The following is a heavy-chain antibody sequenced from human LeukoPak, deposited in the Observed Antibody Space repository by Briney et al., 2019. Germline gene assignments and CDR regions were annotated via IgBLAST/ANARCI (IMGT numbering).Heavy chain of an antibody. D-gene: IGHD1-14*01. V-gene: IGHV4-39*07. CDR2: INHSGST. J-gene: IGHJ4*02. CDR3: ARIRFRKPLRSPYYFDY. CDR1: GGSISSSSYY. Sequence: TSETLSLTCTVSGGSISSSSYYWGWIRQPPGKGLEWIGEINHSGSTNYNPSLKSRVTISVDTSKNQFSLKLSSVTAADTAVYYCARIRFRKPLRSPYYFDYWGQGTLVTVSS.